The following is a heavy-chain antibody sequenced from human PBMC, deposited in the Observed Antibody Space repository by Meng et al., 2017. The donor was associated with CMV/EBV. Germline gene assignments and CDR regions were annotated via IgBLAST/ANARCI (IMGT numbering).Heavy chain of an antibody. D-gene: IGHD2-2*01. CDR3: ARDDATSYYYYYGMDV. V-gene: IGHV3-21*01. CDR1: GFTFSSYT. CDR2: ISRSSSYK. J-gene: IGHJ6*02. Sequence: GGSLRLSCAASGFTFSSYTMNWVRQAPGKGLEWVSSISRSSSYKYYADSVKGRFTISRDNAKNSLYLQMNSLRAEDTAVYYCARDDATSYYYYYGMDVWGQGTTVTVSS.